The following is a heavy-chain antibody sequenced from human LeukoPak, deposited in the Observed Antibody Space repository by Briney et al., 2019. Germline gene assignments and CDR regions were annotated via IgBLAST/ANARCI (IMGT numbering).Heavy chain of an antibody. V-gene: IGHV3-33*06. Sequence: GGSLRLSCAASGFSFSNYGMLWVRQAPGKGLEWMAVIWYDGSNKYYADSVKGRFTISRDNSKNTLYLQMNSLRAEDTAVYYCAKDPEYFWSGYPFDYWGQGTLVTVSS. CDR2: IWYDGSNK. CDR1: GFSFSNYG. D-gene: IGHD3-3*01. J-gene: IGHJ4*02. CDR3: AKDPEYFWSGYPFDY.